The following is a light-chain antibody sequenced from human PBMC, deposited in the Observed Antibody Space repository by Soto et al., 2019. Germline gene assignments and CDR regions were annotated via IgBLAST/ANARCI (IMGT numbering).Light chain of an antibody. CDR1: QNIYSN. CDR3: QQYHNLWS. V-gene: IGKV3-15*01. CDR2: RAS. J-gene: IGKJ1*01. Sequence: IALTQSPATVSVSPGDRVTLSCWASQNIYSNLGWYQQRPGQAPRLIIYRASARPTGIPARFSGSGSGTEFTLTISSPQSEDFATYYCQQYHNLWSFGRGTKVEIK.